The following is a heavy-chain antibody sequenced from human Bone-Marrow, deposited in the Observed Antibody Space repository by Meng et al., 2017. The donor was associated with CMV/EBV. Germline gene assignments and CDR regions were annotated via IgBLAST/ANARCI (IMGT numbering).Heavy chain of an antibody. D-gene: IGHD1-26*01. V-gene: IGHV3-30-3*01. CDR1: GFTFSSYA. CDR2: ISYDGSNK. J-gene: IGHJ4*02. CDR3: ASFSGSYLFDY. Sequence: GGSLRLSCAASGFTFSSYAMHWVRQAPGKGLEWVAVISYDGSNKYYADFMKGRFTIPRDNSKNTLYLQMNSLRAEDTAVYYCASFSGSYLFDYWGQGTRVTVSS.